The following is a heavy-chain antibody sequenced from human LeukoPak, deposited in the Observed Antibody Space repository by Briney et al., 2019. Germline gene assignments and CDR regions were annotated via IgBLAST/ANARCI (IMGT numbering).Heavy chain of an antibody. CDR1: GFTLSNYA. CDR3: AAGYSSGWYVRYFDY. D-gene: IGHD6-19*01. Sequence: PGASLRLSCAASGFTLSNYAMSWVRQAPGKGLEWVSSISGSGGSTYEAENVKGRFTISRDNSKHTLYLQMNSLRDEDTATYHCAAGYSSGWYVRYFDYWGQGTLVTVSS. J-gene: IGHJ4*02. V-gene: IGHV3-23*01. CDR2: ISGSGGST.